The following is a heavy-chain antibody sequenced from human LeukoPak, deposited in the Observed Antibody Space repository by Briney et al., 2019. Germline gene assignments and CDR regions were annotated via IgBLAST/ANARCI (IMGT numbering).Heavy chain of an antibody. Sequence: SETLSLTCTVSGGSISSYYWSWIRQPPGKGLEWIGYIYYSGSTYYNPSLKSRVTISVDTSKNQFSLKLSSVTAADTAVYYCARRRSYGTFDYWGQGTLVTVSS. V-gene: IGHV4-59*08. CDR2: IYYSGST. J-gene: IGHJ4*02. D-gene: IGHD5-18*01. CDR1: GGSISSYY. CDR3: ARRRSYGTFDY.